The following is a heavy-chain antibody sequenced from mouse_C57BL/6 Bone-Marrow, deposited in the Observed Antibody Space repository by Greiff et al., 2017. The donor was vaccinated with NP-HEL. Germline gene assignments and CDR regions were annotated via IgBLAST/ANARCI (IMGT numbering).Heavy chain of an antibody. CDR3: ARGGDYVPFAY. Sequence: QVQLKQPGAELVKPGASVTLSCKASGYTFTSYWMHWVKQRPGQGLEWIGMIHPNSGSTNYNEKFKSKATLTVDKSSSTAYMQLSSLTSEDSAVYYCARGGDYVPFAYWGQGTLVTVSA. CDR1: GYTFTSYW. D-gene: IGHD2-4*01. CDR2: IHPNSGST. V-gene: IGHV1-64*01. J-gene: IGHJ3*01.